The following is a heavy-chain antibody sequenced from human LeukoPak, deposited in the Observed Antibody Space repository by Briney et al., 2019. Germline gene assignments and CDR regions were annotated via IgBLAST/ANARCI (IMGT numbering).Heavy chain of an antibody. CDR1: RFIYSDYG. CDR2: TRFDGSIK. Sequence: GGSLRLSCPYTRFIYSDYGFHWVRQAPGKGLEWVAVTRFDGSIKQYADSVKGRFTISRDDSKNTLYLQMNFLKSEATAVYYCARLWGTRQYIFDSWGQGTLVTVSS. V-gene: IGHV3-33*01. D-gene: IGHD1-1*01. CDR3: ARLWGTRQYIFDS. J-gene: IGHJ4*02.